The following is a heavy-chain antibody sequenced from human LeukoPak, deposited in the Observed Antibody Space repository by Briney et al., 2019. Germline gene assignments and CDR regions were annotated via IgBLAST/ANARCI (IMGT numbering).Heavy chain of an antibody. J-gene: IGHJ5*02. Sequence: ASVKVSCKVSGYILTELSMHWVRQAPGKGLEWMGGFDPEDGEAIYAQKFQGRVIMTEDTSTDTAYMELSSLGSEDTAMYYCARALPHRRLMNTTMEQHWFDPWGQGTLVTVSS. CDR2: FDPEDGEA. CDR1: GYILTELS. CDR3: ARALPHRRLMNTTMEQHWFDP. V-gene: IGHV1-24*01. D-gene: IGHD5-18*01.